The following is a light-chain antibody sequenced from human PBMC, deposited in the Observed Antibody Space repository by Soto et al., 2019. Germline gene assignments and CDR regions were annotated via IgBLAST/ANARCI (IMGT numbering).Light chain of an antibody. V-gene: IGKV1-5*01. Sequence: DIRMAKSPSTLSASVGDRVTITGLASQSISSWLAWYQQKPGKAPKLLIYDASSLESGVPSRFSGSGSGTEFTLTISSLQPDDFATYYCQQYNSYPLTFGGGTKVDNK. CDR2: DAS. J-gene: IGKJ4*01. CDR1: QSISSW. CDR3: QQYNSYPLT.